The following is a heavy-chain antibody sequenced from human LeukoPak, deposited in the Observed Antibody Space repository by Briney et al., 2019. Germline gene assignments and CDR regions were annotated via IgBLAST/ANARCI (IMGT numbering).Heavy chain of an antibody. CDR3: ARGKNVLDF. CDR1: GFSVTSNY. CDR2: IYSGGST. V-gene: IGHV3-53*04. Sequence: GGSLRLPCAASGFSVTSNYMSWVRQAPGKGLEWVSVIYSGGSTYYADSVKGRFTISRHNSENSLYLQMNSLRAEDTAVYFCARGKNVLDFWGQGTLVTVSS. D-gene: IGHD2/OR15-2a*01. J-gene: IGHJ4*02.